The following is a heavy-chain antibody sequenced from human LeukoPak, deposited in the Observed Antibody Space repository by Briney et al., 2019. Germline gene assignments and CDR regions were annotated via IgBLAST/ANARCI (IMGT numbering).Heavy chain of an antibody. Sequence: ASVKVSCKTSGYTFSDYYVHWVRQAPGQGLEWMGWISPTSGGTKYAQKFQGRVAVNRDTSIRTAYMELTRLRSDDTAVYYCVRDGLNWNYDYWGQGTLVAVSS. J-gene: IGHJ4*02. V-gene: IGHV1-2*02. CDR3: VRDGLNWNYDY. CDR2: ISPTSGGT. D-gene: IGHD1-7*01. CDR1: GYTFSDYY.